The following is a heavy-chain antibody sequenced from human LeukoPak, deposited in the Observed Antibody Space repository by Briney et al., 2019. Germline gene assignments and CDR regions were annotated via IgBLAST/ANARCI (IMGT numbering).Heavy chain of an antibody. Sequence: GGSLRLSCAASGFTFSSYGIHWVRQAPGKGLEWVAVIWYDGSNKYYADSVKGRFTIPRDNSKNTLYLQMNSLRAEDTAVYYCARDGQGSSGWYPQYYFDYWGQGTLVTVSS. CDR2: IWYDGSNK. V-gene: IGHV3-33*01. J-gene: IGHJ4*02. CDR1: GFTFSSYG. D-gene: IGHD6-19*01. CDR3: ARDGQGSSGWYPQYYFDY.